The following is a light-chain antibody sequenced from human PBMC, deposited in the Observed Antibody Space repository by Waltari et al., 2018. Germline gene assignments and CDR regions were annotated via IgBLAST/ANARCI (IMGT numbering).Light chain of an antibody. V-gene: IGKV3-20*01. CDR1: QSVTDNY. CDR2: GAS. Sequence: EITLTQSPGTLFLSPGEGATLSCRASQSVTDNYLAWYQQKPGQPPRLLIYGASSRAAGIPDRFSGSGSGTDFTLTINRLEPEDFAVYYCQQYGSSPRTFGPGTKLDV. CDR3: QQYGSSPRT. J-gene: IGKJ3*01.